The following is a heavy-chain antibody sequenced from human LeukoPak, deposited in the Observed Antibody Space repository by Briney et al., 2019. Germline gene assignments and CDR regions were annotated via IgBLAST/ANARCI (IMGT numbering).Heavy chain of an antibody. Sequence: SETLSLTCAVYGGSFSDYYWSWIRQPPGTGLEWIGEINHSGSTNYSPSLKSRVTISVDTSKNQFSLKLSSVTAADTAVYYCAVGYCSSTSCLNWFDPWGQGTLVTVSS. CDR1: GGSFSDYY. V-gene: IGHV4-34*01. J-gene: IGHJ5*02. CDR2: INHSGST. CDR3: AVGYCSSTSCLNWFDP. D-gene: IGHD2-2*01.